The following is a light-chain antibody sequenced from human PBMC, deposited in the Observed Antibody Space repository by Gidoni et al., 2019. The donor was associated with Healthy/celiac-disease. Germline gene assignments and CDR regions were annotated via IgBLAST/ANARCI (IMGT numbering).Light chain of an antibody. V-gene: IGKV1-5*03. Sequence: DIQMTQSPSTLAASVGDRVTITCRASQSISSWLAWYQQKPGKAPKLLIYKASSLDSGVPSRFSGSGSVTEFTLTISSLQPDDFATYYCQQYNSYSWTFGQXTKVEIK. CDR3: QQYNSYSWT. J-gene: IGKJ1*01. CDR1: QSISSW. CDR2: KAS.